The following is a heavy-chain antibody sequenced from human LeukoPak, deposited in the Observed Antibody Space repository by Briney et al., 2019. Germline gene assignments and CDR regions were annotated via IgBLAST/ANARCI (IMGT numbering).Heavy chain of an antibody. V-gene: IGHV3-23*01. J-gene: IGHJ4*02. CDR1: GFTFSSYA. CDR3: AKDTQGIAAAGTTYYFDY. D-gene: IGHD6-13*01. CDR2: ISGSGGST. Sequence: GGSLRLSCAASGFTFSSYAMSWVRQALGKGLEWVSAISGSGGSTYYADSVKGRFTISRDNSKNTLYLQMNSLRAEDTAVYYCAKDTQGIAAAGTTYYFDYWGQGTLVTVSS.